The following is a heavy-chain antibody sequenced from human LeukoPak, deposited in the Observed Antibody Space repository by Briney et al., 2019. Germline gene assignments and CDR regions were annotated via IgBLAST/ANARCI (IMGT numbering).Heavy chain of an antibody. V-gene: IGHV3-30*18. CDR1: GFTFSSYG. CDR2: ISYDGSNK. J-gene: IGHJ4*02. CDR3: AKENGIAVAGTLDY. D-gene: IGHD6-19*01. Sequence: TGGSARLSCAASGFTFSSYGMHWVCQAPGKGLEWVAVISYDGSNKYYADSVKGRCSISRDNSKNTLYLQMNSLRAEDTAVYYCAKENGIAVAGTLDYWGQGPLLPVSS.